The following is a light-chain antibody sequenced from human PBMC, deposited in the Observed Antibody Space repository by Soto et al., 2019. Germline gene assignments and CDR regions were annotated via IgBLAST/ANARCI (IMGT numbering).Light chain of an antibody. CDR2: EAS. CDR3: QQRSNWPIT. CDR1: QSVSSY. J-gene: IGKJ5*01. Sequence: EIVFTQSPATVRFSRKERATLSSRASQSVSSYLAWYQQKPGQAPRLLIYEASNRATGIPARFSGSGSGTDFTLTISSLEPEDFAVYYCQQRSNWPITFGQGTRLEIK. V-gene: IGKV3-11*01.